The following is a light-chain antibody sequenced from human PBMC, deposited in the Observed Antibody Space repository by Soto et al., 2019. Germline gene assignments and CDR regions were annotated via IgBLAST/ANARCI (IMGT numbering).Light chain of an antibody. Sequence: DIQMTQSPSTLSASVGDRVTITCRASQSISSWLAWYHQKPGKAPKLLIYDASSLESGVPSRFSGSGSGTEFTLTISSLQPDDFATYYCQQYNSYLFGPGTKVDIK. V-gene: IGKV1-5*01. CDR2: DAS. J-gene: IGKJ3*01. CDR1: QSISSW. CDR3: QQYNSYL.